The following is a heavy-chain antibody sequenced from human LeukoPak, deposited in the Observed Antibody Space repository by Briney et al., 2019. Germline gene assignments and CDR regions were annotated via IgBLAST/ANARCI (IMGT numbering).Heavy chain of an antibody. Sequence: PGGSLRLSCAASGFTFSSYSMNWVRQAPGRGLEWVSAISGSGTNTDYADSVKGRFTISRDNFENTVYPQLNSLRVEDTAVYYCAGAYYFGSSGYRLPYPPDHWGQGTLVTVSS. CDR1: GFTFSSYS. CDR3: AGAYYFGSSGYRLPYPPDH. J-gene: IGHJ4*02. CDR2: ISGSGTNT. V-gene: IGHV3-23*01. D-gene: IGHD3-22*01.